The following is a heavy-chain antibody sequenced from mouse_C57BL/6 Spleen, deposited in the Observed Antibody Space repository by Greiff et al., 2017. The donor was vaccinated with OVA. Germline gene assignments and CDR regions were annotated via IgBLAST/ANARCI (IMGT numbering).Heavy chain of an antibody. J-gene: IGHJ2*01. CDR2: INPNNGGT. V-gene: IGHV1-18*01. CDR3: ARPSYYSNYGYFDY. CDR1: GYTFTDYN. Sequence: VQLQQSGPELVKPGASVKIPCKASGYTFTDYNMDWVKQSHGKSLEWIGDINPNNGGTIYNQKFKGKATLTVDKSSSTAYMELRSLTSEDTAVYYCARPSYYSNYGYFDYWGQGTTLTVSS. D-gene: IGHD2-5*01.